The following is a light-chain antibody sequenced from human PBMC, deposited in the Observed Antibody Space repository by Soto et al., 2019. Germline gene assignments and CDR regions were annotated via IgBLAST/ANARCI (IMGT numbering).Light chain of an antibody. J-gene: IGKJ4*01. CDR3: QLYNNWPLT. CDR1: QSVSNN. V-gene: IGKV3-15*01. Sequence: EIVLTQSPGTLSLSPGERATLSCRASQSVSNNYLAWYQQKPGQAPRLLIYGASIRATGIPARFSGSGSGTEFTLTISSLQSEDFAVYYCQLYNNWPLTFGGGTKVDIK. CDR2: GAS.